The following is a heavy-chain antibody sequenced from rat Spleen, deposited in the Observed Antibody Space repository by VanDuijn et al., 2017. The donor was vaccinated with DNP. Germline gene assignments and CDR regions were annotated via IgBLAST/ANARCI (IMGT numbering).Heavy chain of an antibody. J-gene: IGHJ4*01. CDR1: GFTFTTSD. CDR2: ITYSDSTT. D-gene: IGHD1-3*01. Sequence: EVQLVESGGGLVQPGRSLRLSCAASGFTFTTSDMAWVRQAPAKGLEWVASITYSDSTTYYRDSVKGRFTVSRDNAKSTLYLQMDSLRSEETATYYCARHRAGSYALDAWGQGTSVTVSS. V-gene: IGHV5S11*01. CDR3: ARHRAGSYALDA.